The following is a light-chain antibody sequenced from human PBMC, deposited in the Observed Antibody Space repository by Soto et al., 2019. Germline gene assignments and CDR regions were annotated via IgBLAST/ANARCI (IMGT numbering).Light chain of an antibody. CDR3: CSYAGSGTFV. Sequence: QSALTQPASVSGSPGQSITISCSGTSSDIGNYNTVSWYQHHPGKAPKLIIYEDSKRPSGVSDRFSGSKSGNTASLTISGLQAEDETDYYCCSYAGSGTFVFGTGTKVTVL. CDR1: SSDIGNYNT. CDR2: EDS. V-gene: IGLV2-23*01. J-gene: IGLJ1*01.